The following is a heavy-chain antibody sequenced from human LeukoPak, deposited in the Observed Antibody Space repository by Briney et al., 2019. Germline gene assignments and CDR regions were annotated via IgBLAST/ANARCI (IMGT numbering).Heavy chain of an antibody. V-gene: IGHV4-59*01. CDR1: GGSISSYY. J-gene: IGHJ4*02. CDR2: IYYSGST. D-gene: IGHD3-22*01. Sequence: YPSETLSLTCTVSGGSISSYYWSWIRQPPGKGLEWIGYIYYSGSTNYNPSLKSRVTISVDTSKNQFSLKLSSVTAADTAVYYCARLHYYDSSQQGVDYWGQGTLVTVSS. CDR3: ARLHYYDSSQQGVDY.